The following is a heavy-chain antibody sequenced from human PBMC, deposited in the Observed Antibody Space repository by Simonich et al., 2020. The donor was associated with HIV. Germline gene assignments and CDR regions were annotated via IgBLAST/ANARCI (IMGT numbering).Heavy chain of an antibody. J-gene: IGHJ1*01. CDR1: GGSFSGYY. CDR2: NNHSGNN. D-gene: IGHD6-13*01. V-gene: IGHV4-34*01. Sequence: QVQLQQWGAGLLKPSETLSLTCAVYGGSFSGYYWSWIRQPPGKGLAWIGENNHSGNNNYNPSLTSRVTISVDTSKNQFSLKLSSVTAADTAVYYCARLTAGGLGEYFQHWGQGTLVTVSS. CDR3: ARLTAGGLGEYFQH.